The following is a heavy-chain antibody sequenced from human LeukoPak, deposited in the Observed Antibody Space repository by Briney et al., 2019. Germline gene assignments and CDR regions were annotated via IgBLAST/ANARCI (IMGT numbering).Heavy chain of an antibody. V-gene: IGHV3-7*01. J-gene: IGHJ3*02. CDR1: GFTFRSYW. Sequence: GGSLRLSCAASGFTFRSYWMDWVRQAPGKGLEWVANIKQDGSGLYYVDSVEGRFTISRDNTKNSLFLHMSSLRAEDTAVYFCASSYFDNSLHAYDIWGQGTMVTVSS. D-gene: IGHD3-22*01. CDR3: ASSYFDNSLHAYDI. CDR2: IKQDGSGL.